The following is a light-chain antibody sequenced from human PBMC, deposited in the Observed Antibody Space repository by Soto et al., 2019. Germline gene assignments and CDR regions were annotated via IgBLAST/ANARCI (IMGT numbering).Light chain of an antibody. J-gene: IGLJ1*01. V-gene: IGLV1-44*01. CDR1: SSNIGSNT. CDR2: NND. CDR3: QSSDSRLSGSDV. Sequence: QAVVTQPPSASGTPGQSVTISCSGSSSNIGSNTVNWYQQLSGAAPKLLIHNNDQRPSGVPDRFSGSKSGTSASLAITGLQADDEADYYCQSSDSRLSGSDVFGTGTKLTVL.